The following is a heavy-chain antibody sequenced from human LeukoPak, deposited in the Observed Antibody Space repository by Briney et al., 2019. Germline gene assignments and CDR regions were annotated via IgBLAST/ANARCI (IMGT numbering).Heavy chain of an antibody. CDR3: AREPLQYCSGGSCYSRGWFDP. D-gene: IGHD2-15*01. CDR1: GFTFSSYE. J-gene: IGHJ5*02. Sequence: GGSLRLSCAASGFTFSSYEMIWVRQAPGKGLEWVSYISSSGSTIYYADSVKGRFTISRDNAKNSLYLQMNSLRAEDTAVYYCAREPLQYCSGGSCYSRGWFDPWGQGTLVTVSS. V-gene: IGHV3-48*03. CDR2: ISSSGSTI.